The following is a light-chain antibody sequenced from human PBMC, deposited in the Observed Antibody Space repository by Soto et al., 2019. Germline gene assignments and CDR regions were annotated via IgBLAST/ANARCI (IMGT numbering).Light chain of an antibody. CDR1: QSLSRSS. CDR3: QQYGSSPRT. Sequence: EIVFTQSPGTLSLSPGDSATLSCRASQSLSRSSLAWYQQNPGRAHRLLIYGAYSRATGIPDRFSGSGSGTDFTLTIRRLEPEDFAVYYCQQYGSSPRTFGQGTKVDIK. J-gene: IGKJ1*01. V-gene: IGKV3-20*01. CDR2: GAY.